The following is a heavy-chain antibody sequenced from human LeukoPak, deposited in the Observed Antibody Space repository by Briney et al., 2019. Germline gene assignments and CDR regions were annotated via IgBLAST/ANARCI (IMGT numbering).Heavy chain of an antibody. D-gene: IGHD3-22*01. J-gene: IGHJ4*02. CDR3: ARPAYDSSGYSLDY. CDR1: YTXXXXX. CDR2: INPSGGST. V-gene: IGHV1-46*01. Sequence: YTXXXXXXHXVRQAPGQGLEWMGIINPSGGSTSYAQKFQGRVTMTRDTSTSTVYMELSSLRSEDTAVYYCARPAYDSSGYSLDYWGQGTLVTVSS.